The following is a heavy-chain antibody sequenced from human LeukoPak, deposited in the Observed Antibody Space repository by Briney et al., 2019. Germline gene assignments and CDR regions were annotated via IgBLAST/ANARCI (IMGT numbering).Heavy chain of an antibody. J-gene: IGHJ4*02. Sequence: GGSLRLSCAASGFTVSTKYMSWVRQAPGKGLEWVSVLYSGGYTYYADSVKGRFTISRDNSKNTLYLQMNSLRTEDTAVYYCAKGPRIQLWGIDYWGQGTLVTVSS. D-gene: IGHD5-18*01. CDR1: GFTVSTKY. V-gene: IGHV3-66*01. CDR3: AKGPRIQLWGIDY. CDR2: LYSGGYT.